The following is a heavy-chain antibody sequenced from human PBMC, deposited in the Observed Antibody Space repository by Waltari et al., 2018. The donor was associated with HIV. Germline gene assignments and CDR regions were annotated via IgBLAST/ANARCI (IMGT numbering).Heavy chain of an antibody. CDR1: GGSISSSS. CDR2: IYYSGST. Sequence: QVQLQESGPGLVKPSETLSLTCPVSGGSISSSSWSWIRQPPGKGLDWIGYIYYSGSTNYNPSRKSRVTISVDTSKNQFSLKLSSVTAADTAVYYCARDPGGAAAGWYFDLWGRGTLVTVSS. D-gene: IGHD6-13*01. J-gene: IGHJ2*01. V-gene: IGHV4-59*01. CDR3: ARDPGGAAAGWYFDL.